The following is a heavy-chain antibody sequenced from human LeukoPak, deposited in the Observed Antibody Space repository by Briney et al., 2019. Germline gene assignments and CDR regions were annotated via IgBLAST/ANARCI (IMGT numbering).Heavy chain of an antibody. CDR2: INHSGST. J-gene: IGHJ4*02. CDR1: GGSFSGYY. D-gene: IGHD3-3*01. Sequence: SEPLSLTCAVYGGSFSGYYWSWIRQPPGKGLEWIGEINHSGSTNYNPSLKSRVTISVDTSKNQFSLKPSSVTAADTAVYYCARIGLEDYFDYWGQGTLVTVSS. CDR3: ARIGLEDYFDY. V-gene: IGHV4-34*01.